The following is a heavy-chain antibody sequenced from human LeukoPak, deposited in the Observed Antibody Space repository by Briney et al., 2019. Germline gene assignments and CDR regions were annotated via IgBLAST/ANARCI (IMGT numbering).Heavy chain of an antibody. V-gene: IGHV4-34*01. Sequence: PSETLSLTCAVYGGSFSGYYRSWIRQPPGKGLEWIGEINPSGSPNYNPSLQSRVTISVDTSKNQFSLKLSSMTAADTAVYYCARGQVKQQLLPRTGSRDYYYYMDVWGKGTTVTVSS. D-gene: IGHD6-13*01. CDR1: GGSFSGYY. CDR3: ARGQVKQQLLPRTGSRDYYYYMDV. J-gene: IGHJ6*03. CDR2: INPSGSP.